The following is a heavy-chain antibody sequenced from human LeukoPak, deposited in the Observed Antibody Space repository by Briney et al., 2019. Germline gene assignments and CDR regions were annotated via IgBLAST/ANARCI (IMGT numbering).Heavy chain of an antibody. CDR2: ISVNNGNT. CDR3: ARGLQLGRRGRFFPLHI. V-gene: IGHV1-18*01. D-gene: IGHD1-1*01. CDR1: DYTFTSYG. J-gene: IGHJ3*02. Sequence: EASVKVSCKASDYTFTSYGINWVRQAPGQGLEWMGWISVNNGNTNYAQKLQGRVTMTTDTSTSTAYMELRSLRSDDTAVYYCARGLQLGRRGRFFPLHIWGQGTMVTVSS.